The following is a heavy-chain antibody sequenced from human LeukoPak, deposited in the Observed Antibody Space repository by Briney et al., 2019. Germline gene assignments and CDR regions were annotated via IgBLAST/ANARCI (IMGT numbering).Heavy chain of an antibody. CDR3: VKAGTGYCTGGKCYRPFDF. CDR2: VGVTNDYV. V-gene: IGHV3-9*01. D-gene: IGHD2-8*02. J-gene: IGHJ4*02. Sequence: PGRSLRLSCAASGFSFSDSAMHWVRQAPGKGLEWVSGVGVTNDYVAYADSVKGRFSISRDNAKNSLYLQMNSLRAEDTALYHCVKAGTGYCTGGKCYRPFDFWGQGALVTVSS. CDR1: GFSFSDSA.